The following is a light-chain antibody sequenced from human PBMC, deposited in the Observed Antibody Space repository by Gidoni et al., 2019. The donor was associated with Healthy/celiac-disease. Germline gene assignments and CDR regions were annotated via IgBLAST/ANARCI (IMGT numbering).Light chain of an antibody. CDR3: AAWDDSLSGQEV. J-gene: IGLJ2*01. V-gene: IGLV1-47*02. Sequence: QSVLTHPPSASGTPGQTVTISCSGSSSNIGSNYVYWYQQLPGTAPKLLIYSNNQRPSGVPDRFSGSKSGTSASLAISGLRSEDEADYYCAAWDDSLSGQEVFGGGTKLTVL. CDR2: SNN. CDR1: SSNIGSNY.